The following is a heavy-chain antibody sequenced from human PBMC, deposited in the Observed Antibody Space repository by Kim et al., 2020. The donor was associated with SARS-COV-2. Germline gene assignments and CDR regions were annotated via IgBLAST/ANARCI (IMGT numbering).Heavy chain of an antibody. Sequence: GGSLRLSCAASGFAFITSSMRWVRQAPGKGLVWVSCISSGGGYIEYADSIRGRFTISRDNSRNPLYLQMNSLRTEDTAVYFCVKVYYGDLDILG. CDR2: ISSGGGYI. D-gene: IGHD4-17*01. CDR3: VKVYYGDLDI. CDR1: GFAFITSS. J-gene: IGHJ3*02. V-gene: IGHV3-23*01.